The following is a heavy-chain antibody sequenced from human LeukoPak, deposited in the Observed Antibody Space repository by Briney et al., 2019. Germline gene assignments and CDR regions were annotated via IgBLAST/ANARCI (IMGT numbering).Heavy chain of an antibody. CDR1: GYTFTGYY. Sequence: ASVKVSCKASGYTFTGYYMHWVRQAPGQGLEWMGWSNPNSGGTNYAQKFQGRVTMTRDTSISTAYMELSRLRSDDTAVYYCARGGSRNYDFWSGYYSRNWFDPWGQGTLVTVSS. J-gene: IGHJ5*02. CDR2: SNPNSGGT. V-gene: IGHV1-2*02. D-gene: IGHD3-3*01. CDR3: ARGGSRNYDFWSGYYSRNWFDP.